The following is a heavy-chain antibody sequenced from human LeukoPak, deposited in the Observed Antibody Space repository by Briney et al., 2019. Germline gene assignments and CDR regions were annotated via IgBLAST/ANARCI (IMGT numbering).Heavy chain of an antibody. J-gene: IGHJ4*02. CDR1: GYTFTGYY. CDR2: INPNSGGT. D-gene: IGHD2-21*02. Sequence: GASVKVSCKASGYTFTGYYMHWVRQAPGQGLEWMGGINPNSGGTNYAQKFQGRVTMTRDTSISTAYMELSRLRSDDPTVYYCAGDDPSVVVTGRDNWGQGTLVTVSS. CDR3: AGDDPSVVVTGRDN. V-gene: IGHV1-2*02.